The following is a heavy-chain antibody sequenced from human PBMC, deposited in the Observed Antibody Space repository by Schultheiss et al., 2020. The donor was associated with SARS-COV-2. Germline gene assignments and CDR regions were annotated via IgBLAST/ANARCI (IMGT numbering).Heavy chain of an antibody. CDR2: INPSGGST. CDR3: ARVVGGAYYYMDV. V-gene: IGHV1-46*01. D-gene: IGHD3-16*01. CDR1: GGTFSSYA. Sequence: ASVKVSCKASGGTFSSYAFSWVRQAPGQGLEWMGIINPSGGSTSYAQKFQGRVTMTRDTSTSTVYMELSSLRSEDTAVYYCARVVGGAYYYMDVWGKGTTVTVSS. J-gene: IGHJ6*03.